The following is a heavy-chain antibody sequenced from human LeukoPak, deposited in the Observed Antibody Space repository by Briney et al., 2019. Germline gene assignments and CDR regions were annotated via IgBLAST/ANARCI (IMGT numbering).Heavy chain of an antibody. Sequence: GGSLRLSCAASGFTFSSYAMSWVRQAPGKGLEWVSVISNSGGIKFYADSVKCRFTISRDNSKNTLYLEMNSLRAEDTAVYYCAKRASGSGTSLYYFDYWGQGTLVTVSS. D-gene: IGHD3-10*01. V-gene: IGHV3-23*01. CDR2: ISNSGGIK. CDR3: AKRASGSGTSLYYFDY. CDR1: GFTFSSYA. J-gene: IGHJ4*02.